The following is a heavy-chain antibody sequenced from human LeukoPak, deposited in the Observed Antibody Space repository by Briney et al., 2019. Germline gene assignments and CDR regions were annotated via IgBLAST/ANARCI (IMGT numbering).Heavy chain of an antibody. CDR2: INHSGST. Sequence: SETLSLTCAVYGVSFSGYYWSWIRQPPGKGLEWIGEINHSGSTNYNPSLKSRVTISVDTSKNQFSLKLSSVTAADTAVYYCARARGRWSGYYFDYWGQGTLVTFSS. D-gene: IGHD3-3*01. V-gene: IGHV4-34*01. J-gene: IGHJ4*02. CDR3: ARARGRWSGYYFDY. CDR1: GVSFSGYY.